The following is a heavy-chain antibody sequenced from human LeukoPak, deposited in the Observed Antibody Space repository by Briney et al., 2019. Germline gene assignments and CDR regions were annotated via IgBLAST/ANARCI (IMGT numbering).Heavy chain of an antibody. V-gene: IGHV3-23*01. CDR3: AARPLMPPRFDY. CDR1: GFSFSNYP. Sequence: GGSLRLSCAASGFSFSNYPMSWVRQAPAKGLQWVSAISGGGGSAYYADSMKGRFTISRDNSKSTLYPQMNSLRAEHTAIYYCAARPLMPPRFDYWGQGTLVTVSS. D-gene: IGHD2-2*01. CDR2: ISGGGGSA. J-gene: IGHJ4*02.